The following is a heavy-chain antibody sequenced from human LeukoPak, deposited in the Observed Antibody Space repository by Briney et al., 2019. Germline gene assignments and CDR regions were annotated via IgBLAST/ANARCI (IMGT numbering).Heavy chain of an antibody. CDR1: GFTFSSYA. Sequence: GGSLRLSCAASGFTFSSYAVSWVRQAPGKGLEWVSGISTSGGSTGYADSVRGRFTISRDNPGNTLYMEMNSLRGEDTAVYYCVIMHPYYDGSGYWVQWGQGTLVTVSS. V-gene: IGHV3-23*01. CDR2: ISTSGGST. D-gene: IGHD3-22*01. J-gene: IGHJ4*02. CDR3: VIMHPYYDGSGYWVQ.